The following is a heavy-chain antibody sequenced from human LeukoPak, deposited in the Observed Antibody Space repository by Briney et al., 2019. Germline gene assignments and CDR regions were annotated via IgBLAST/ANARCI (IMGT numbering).Heavy chain of an antibody. Sequence: ASVKVSCKASGYTFTAYYIHWVRQAPGQGLEWMGWINPNSGDTNYAQNFQGRVTMTRDTSIDTAYMELSSLRSDDTAVYYCARIKWAVANDWGQGTLVTVFS. CDR2: INPNSGDT. J-gene: IGHJ4*02. CDR1: GYTFTAYY. D-gene: IGHD4-11*01. CDR3: ARIKWAVAND. V-gene: IGHV1-2*02.